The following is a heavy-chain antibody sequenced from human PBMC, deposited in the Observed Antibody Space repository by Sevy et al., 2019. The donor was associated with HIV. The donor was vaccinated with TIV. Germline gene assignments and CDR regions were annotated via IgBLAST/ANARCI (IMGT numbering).Heavy chain of an antibody. V-gene: IGHV4-61*01. CDR2: VFYFGST. Sequence: SETLSLTCSISGASVSSANDYWTWIRQPPGKGLEWIGYVFYFGSTNYNPSLKSRVTISLDTSKKQFSLKLTSVTAAETAVYYCARDQYYGIVTGLYAMDVWGQGTTVTVSS. CDR1: GASVSSANDY. J-gene: IGHJ6*02. CDR3: ARDQYYGIVTGLYAMDV. D-gene: IGHD3-9*01.